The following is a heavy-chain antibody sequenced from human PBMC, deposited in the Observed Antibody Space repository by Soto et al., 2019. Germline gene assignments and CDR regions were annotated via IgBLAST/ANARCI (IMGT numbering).Heavy chain of an antibody. CDR2: IIPIFGTA. CDR3: ARDWGLSSAMVHYGMDV. D-gene: IGHD5-18*01. J-gene: IGHJ6*02. Sequence: QVQLVQSGAEVKKPGSSVKVSCKASGGTFSSYAISWVRQAPGQGLEWMGGIIPIFGTANYAQKFQGRVTIIADESTSTAYMELSSLRSEDTAVYYCARDWGLSSAMVHYGMDVWGQGTTVTVSS. CDR1: GGTFSSYA. V-gene: IGHV1-69*01.